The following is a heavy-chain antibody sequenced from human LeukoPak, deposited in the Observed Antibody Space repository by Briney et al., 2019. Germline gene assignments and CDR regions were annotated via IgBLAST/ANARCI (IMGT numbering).Heavy chain of an antibody. CDR3: APLPGSGSLNQH. CDR1: GGTFSSYA. V-gene: IGHV1-69*01. CDR2: IIPIFGTA. J-gene: IGHJ1*01. D-gene: IGHD3-22*01. Sequence: SVKVSCKASGGTFSSYAISWVRQAPGQGLEWMGGIIPIFGTANYAQKFQGRVTITADESTSTAYMELSSLRSGGTAVYYCAPLPGSGSLNQHWGQGTLVTVSS.